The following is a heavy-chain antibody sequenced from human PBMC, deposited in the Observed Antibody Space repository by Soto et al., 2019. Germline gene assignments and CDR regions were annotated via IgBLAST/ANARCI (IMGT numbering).Heavy chain of an antibody. D-gene: IGHD2-2*01. Sequence: SVKVSCKASGGTFSSYTISWVRQAPGQGLEWMGRIIPILGIANYAQKFQGRVTITADKSTSTAYMELSSLRSEDTAVYYCARVQIVVVPAADNWFDPWGQGTLVTVSS. CDR1: GGTFSSYT. J-gene: IGHJ5*02. CDR2: IIPILGIA. CDR3: ARVQIVVVPAADNWFDP. V-gene: IGHV1-69*02.